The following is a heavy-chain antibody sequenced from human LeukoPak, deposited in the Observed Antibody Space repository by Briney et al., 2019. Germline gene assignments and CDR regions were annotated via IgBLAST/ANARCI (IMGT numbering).Heavy chain of an antibody. V-gene: IGHV4-31*03. CDR3: ARDFTMTASPDAFDV. J-gene: IGHJ3*01. CDR2: IHYSGST. D-gene: IGHD4-17*01. Sequence: SQTLSLTCTVSGDSISNGGYHWTWIRQHPGKGLEWIGYIHYSGSTYYNPSLRSRVEISIDTSKNQFSLRLNAVTAADTAVYYCARDFTMTASPDAFDVWGYGTLVIVSS. CDR1: GDSISNGGYH.